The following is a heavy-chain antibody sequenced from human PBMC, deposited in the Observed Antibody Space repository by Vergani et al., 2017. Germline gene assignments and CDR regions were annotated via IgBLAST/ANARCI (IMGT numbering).Heavy chain of an antibody. V-gene: IGHV4-31*03. CDR3: ARQYYDFWSGYYNGPGYYYYYMDV. D-gene: IGHD3-3*01. Sequence: QVHLQESGPGLVKPSETLSLTCTVSGGSISSGGYYWSWIRQHPGKGLEWIGYIYYSGSTYYNPSLKSRVTISVDTSKNQFSLKLSSVTAADTAVYYCARQYYDFWSGYYNGPGYYYYYMDVWGKGTTVTVSS. CDR2: IYYSGST. CDR1: GGSISSGGYY. J-gene: IGHJ6*03.